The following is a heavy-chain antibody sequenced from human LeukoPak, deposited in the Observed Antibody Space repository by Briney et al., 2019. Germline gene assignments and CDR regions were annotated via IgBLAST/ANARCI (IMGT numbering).Heavy chain of an antibody. CDR1: GFTLSSYA. J-gene: IGHJ4*02. CDR3: AKPTDGSPDY. V-gene: IGHV3-23*01. CDR2: ISGSGGST. D-gene: IGHD5-12*01. Sequence: GSLRLSCAASGFTLSSYAMSWVRQAPGKGLEWVSAISGSGGSTYCADSVKGRFTISRDNSKNTLYLQMNSLRAEDTAVYYCAKPTDGSPDYWGQGTLVTVSS.